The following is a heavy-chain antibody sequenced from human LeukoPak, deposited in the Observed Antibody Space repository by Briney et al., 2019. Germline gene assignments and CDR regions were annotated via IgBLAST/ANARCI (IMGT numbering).Heavy chain of an antibody. J-gene: IGHJ4*02. CDR1: GGSFSGYY. V-gene: IGHV4-34*01. D-gene: IGHD4-11*01. CDR3: ARDLTHDYLRRGHFDY. CDR2: INHSGST. Sequence: KPSETLSLTCAVYGGSFSGYYWSWIRQPPGKGLEWIGEINHSGSTNYNPSLKSRVTISVDTSKNQFSLKLSSVTAADTAVYYCARDLTHDYLRRGHFDYWGQGTLVTVSS.